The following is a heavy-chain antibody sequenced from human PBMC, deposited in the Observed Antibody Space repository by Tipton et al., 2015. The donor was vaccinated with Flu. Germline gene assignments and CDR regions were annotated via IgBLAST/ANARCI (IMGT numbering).Heavy chain of an antibody. V-gene: IGHV4-4*07. CDR3: SRDFCSGGFCYPDY. CDR1: GGSISSYF. Sequence: TLSLTCSVSGGSISSYFWSWFRQPPGKALEWIGRIYTTGSTTYNPSLKSRVTISLDTSKNQFSLKLSSVTAADTAVYYCSRDFCSGGFCYPDYWGQGTLVTVSS. CDR2: IYTTGST. J-gene: IGHJ4*02. D-gene: IGHD2-15*01.